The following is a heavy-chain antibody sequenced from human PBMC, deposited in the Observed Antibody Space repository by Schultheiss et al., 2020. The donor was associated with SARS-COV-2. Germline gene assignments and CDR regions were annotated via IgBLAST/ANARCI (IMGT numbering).Heavy chain of an antibody. V-gene: IGHV3-15*07. CDR1: GFTFSSYW. CDR2: IKSKTDGGTT. CDR3: ASQILYSSSDY. J-gene: IGHJ4*02. Sequence: GGSLRLSCAASGFTFSSYWMNWVRQAPGKGLEWVGRIKSKTDGGTTDYAAPVKGRFTISRDDSKNTLYLQMNSLRAEDTAVYYCASQILYSSSDYWGQGTLVTVSS. D-gene: IGHD6-6*01.